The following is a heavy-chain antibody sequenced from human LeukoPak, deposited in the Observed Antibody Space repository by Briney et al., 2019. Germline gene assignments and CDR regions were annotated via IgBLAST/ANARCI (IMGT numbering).Heavy chain of an antibody. J-gene: IGHJ4*02. CDR3: ARDRPTGASRLFVVQ. CDR2: MSSGSRYI. Sequence: GGSLRLSCAASGFTFSSYSMTWVRQAPGKGLEWVSSMSSGSRYIYYADSVRGRFTISRDNAKNSLYLLMNSLRAEDTAVYYCARDRPTGASRLFVVQWGQGTLVTVST. V-gene: IGHV3-21*01. D-gene: IGHD3-3*01. CDR1: GFTFSSYS.